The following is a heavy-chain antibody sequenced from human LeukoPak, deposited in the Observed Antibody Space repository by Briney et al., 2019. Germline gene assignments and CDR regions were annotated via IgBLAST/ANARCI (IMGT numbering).Heavy chain of an antibody. V-gene: IGHV4-59*01. D-gene: IGHD3-16*01. Sequence: SETLSLTCSVSRGSMTSYYWTWIRQPPGKGLEWIGSLFYSGSPNANPPLKSRATMSVDTSRNQFFLTLTSVTAADTALYFCARGGPRWLDPWGQGTLVIVSS. CDR1: RGSMTSYY. J-gene: IGHJ5*02. CDR3: ARGGPRWLDP. CDR2: LFYSGSP.